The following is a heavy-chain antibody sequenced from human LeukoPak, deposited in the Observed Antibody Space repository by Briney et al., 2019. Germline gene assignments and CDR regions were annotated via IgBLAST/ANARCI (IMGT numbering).Heavy chain of an antibody. D-gene: IGHD1-26*01. V-gene: IGHV4-34*01. CDR2: INHSGST. CDR3: ARHSGGTYYVSLDP. CDR1: GGSFSRYY. J-gene: IGHJ5*02. Sequence: SETLSLTCSVYGGSFSRYYWNWIRQPPGKVLEWIGEINHSGSTNQNPSLKSRVTISVDTSKNQFSLKLSSVTAADTAVYYCARHSGGTYYVSLDPWGQGTLVTVSS.